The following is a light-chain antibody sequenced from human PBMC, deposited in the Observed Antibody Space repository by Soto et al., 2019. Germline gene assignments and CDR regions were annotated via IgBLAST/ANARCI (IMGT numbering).Light chain of an antibody. J-gene: IGKJ3*01. V-gene: IGKV2-28*01. CDR2: LAS. CDR1: QSLHSNGINY. CDR3: MQSLQKPST. Sequence: LVVTQSPRSLPVTPGEPASMSCRASQSLHSNGINYLHWYLQKPGQPPQLLIYLASNRASGVPDRFSGTGSGTEYTLKISRVEAEDVGVYYCMQSLQKPSTLGPGTKVDIK.